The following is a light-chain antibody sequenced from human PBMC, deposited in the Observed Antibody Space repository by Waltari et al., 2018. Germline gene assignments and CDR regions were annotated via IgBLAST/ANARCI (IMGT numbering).Light chain of an antibody. V-gene: IGKV3-15*01. CDR2: GAS. CDR1: QSVSSK. Sequence: EIVMTQSPATLSVSPGERATLSCRASQSVSSKLTWYQQKPGQAPRLLIYGASTRATGIPARFSGSVSGTDFTLTISSLQSEDFAVYYCQQYYNWPPVTFGQGTRLEIK. CDR3: QQYYNWPPVT. J-gene: IGKJ5*01.